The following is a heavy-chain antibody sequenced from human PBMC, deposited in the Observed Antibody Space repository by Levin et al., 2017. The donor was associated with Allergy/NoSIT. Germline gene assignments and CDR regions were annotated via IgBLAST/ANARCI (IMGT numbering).Heavy chain of an antibody. CDR2: IIPIFGTA. D-gene: IGHD3-22*01. Sequence: SVKVSCKASGGTFSSYAISWVRQAPGQGLEWMGGIIPIFGTANYAQKFQGRVTITADESTSTAYMELSSLRSEDTAVYYCARPYNYYDSSGYYPYAFDIWGQGTMVTVSS. J-gene: IGHJ3*02. CDR3: ARPYNYYDSSGYYPYAFDI. V-gene: IGHV1-69*13. CDR1: GGTFSSYA.